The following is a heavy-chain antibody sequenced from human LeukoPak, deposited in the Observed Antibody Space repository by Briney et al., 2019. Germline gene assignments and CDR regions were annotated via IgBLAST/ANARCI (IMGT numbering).Heavy chain of an antibody. CDR3: ATGWYDSQSAPFHY. D-gene: IGHD3-22*01. CDR1: GFTFTNYA. V-gene: IGHV3-23*01. Sequence: GGSLRLSCAASGFTFTNYAMRWVRQAPGKGLEWVSGISGSGGSTYYADSVKGRFTISRDNSKNTLYLQMNSLRAEDTAVYYCATGWYDSQSAPFHYWGQGTLVTVSS. CDR2: ISGSGGST. J-gene: IGHJ4*02.